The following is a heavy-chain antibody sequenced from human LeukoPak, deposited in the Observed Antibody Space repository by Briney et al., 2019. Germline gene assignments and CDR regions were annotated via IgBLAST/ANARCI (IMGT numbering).Heavy chain of an antibody. D-gene: IGHD3-22*01. V-gene: IGHV4-59*01. CDR2: IYYSGST. Sequence: PSETLSLTCTVSGGSISSYYWSWIRQPPGKGLEWIGYIYYSGSTNYNPSLKSRVTISLDTSKNQFSLKLSSVTAADTAVYYCARSYYDSSGRFDPWGQGTLDTVSS. CDR3: ARSYYDSSGRFDP. CDR1: GGSISSYY. J-gene: IGHJ5*02.